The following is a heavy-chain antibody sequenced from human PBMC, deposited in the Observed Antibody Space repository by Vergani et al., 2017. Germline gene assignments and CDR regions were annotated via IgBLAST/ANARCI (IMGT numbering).Heavy chain of an antibody. D-gene: IGHD2-2*01. J-gene: IGHJ2*01. CDR2: ISSSSSYI. CDR3: ARVQSYCSSTSCYYWYFDL. V-gene: IGHV3-21*01. CDR1: GFTFSSYS. Sequence: EVQLVEAGGGLVKPGGSLRLSCAASGFTFSSYSMNWVRPAPGKGLEWVSSISSSSSYIYYADLVKGRFTISRDNAKNSLYLQMNSLRAEDTAVYYCARVQSYCSSTSCYYWYFDLWGRGTLVTVSS.